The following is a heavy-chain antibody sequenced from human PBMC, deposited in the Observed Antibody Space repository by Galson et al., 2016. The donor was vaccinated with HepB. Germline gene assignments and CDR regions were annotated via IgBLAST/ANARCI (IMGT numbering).Heavy chain of an antibody. CDR3: AREWEVIDN. CDR2: INSDGNSP. V-gene: IGHV3-74*01. Sequence: SLRLSCAASGITFSTYAMHWVRQAPGKGLVWVSRINSDGNSPTYADSVKGRFTISRANAKNPLSLQMNSLRAEDTAIHYCAREWEVIDNWGQGTLVTVSS. D-gene: IGHD1-26*01. CDR1: GITFSTYA. J-gene: IGHJ4*02.